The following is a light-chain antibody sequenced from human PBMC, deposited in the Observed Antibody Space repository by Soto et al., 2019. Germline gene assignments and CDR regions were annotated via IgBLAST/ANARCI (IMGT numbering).Light chain of an antibody. CDR2: GAS. Sequence: EIVLTQSPGTLSLSPGERATISCRASQSVSSSYLAWYQQKPGQAPRLLIYGASSRATGIPDRFSGSGSGTDFTLTISRLEPEDVAVYYCQQYGSAPWTFGQGTQVEIK. J-gene: IGKJ1*01. CDR3: QQYGSAPWT. CDR1: QSVSSSY. V-gene: IGKV3-20*01.